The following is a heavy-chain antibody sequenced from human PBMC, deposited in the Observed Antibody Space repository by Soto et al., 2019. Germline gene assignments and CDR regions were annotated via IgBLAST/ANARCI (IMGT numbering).Heavy chain of an antibody. J-gene: IGHJ2*01. CDR1: GGSVSSGSYY. CDR2: IYYSGST. Sequence: QVQLQESGPGLVKPSETLSLTCTVSGGSVSSGSYYWSWIRQPPGKGLEWIGYIYYSGSTNYNPSLKSRVTISVDTSKNQFSLKLSSVTAAATAVYYCARSRYCSGGSCSHSRFLGLYFDLWGRGTLVTVSS. CDR3: ARSRYCSGGSCSHSRFLGLYFDL. D-gene: IGHD2-15*01. V-gene: IGHV4-61*01.